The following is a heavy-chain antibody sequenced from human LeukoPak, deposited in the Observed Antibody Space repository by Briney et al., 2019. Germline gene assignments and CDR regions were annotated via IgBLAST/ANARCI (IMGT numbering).Heavy chain of an antibody. CDR3: AKVPSGYGMDV. V-gene: IGHV3-30*18. CDR2: ISYDASNK. J-gene: IGHJ6*04. CDR1: GFTLSNYG. Sequence: GGSLRLSCAASGFTLSNYGMHWVRQAPGKGLEWVVAISYDASNKYYSDSVKGRFTISRDNSKNTLYLQMNGLRAEDTAVYYCAKVPSGYGMDVWGKGTTVTVSS.